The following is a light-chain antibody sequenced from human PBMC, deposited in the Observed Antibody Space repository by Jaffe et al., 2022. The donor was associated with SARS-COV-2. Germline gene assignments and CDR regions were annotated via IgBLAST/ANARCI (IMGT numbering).Light chain of an antibody. CDR1: QSVLYSSNNNNY. CDR2: WAS. CDR3: QQYYNPPYT. J-gene: IGKJ2*01. V-gene: IGKV4-1*01. Sequence: DIVMTQSPDSLAVSLGERATINCKSSQSVLYSSNNNNYLAWYQQKPGQPPKLLIYWASTRESGVPDRFSGSGSGTDFTLTISSLQAEDVAVYYCQQYYNPPYTFGQGTKLEIK.